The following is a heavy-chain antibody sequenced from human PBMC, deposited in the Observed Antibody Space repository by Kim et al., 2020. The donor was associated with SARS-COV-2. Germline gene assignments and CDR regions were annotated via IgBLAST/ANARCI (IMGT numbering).Heavy chain of an antibody. Sequence: GGSLRLSCAASGFTFSNAWMSWVRQAPGKGLEWVGRIKRKTDGGTTDYAAPVKGRFTISRDDSKNTLYLQMNSLKTEDTAVYYCTTQSWPDYWGQGTLVTVSS. CDR3: TTQSWPDY. V-gene: IGHV3-15*01. D-gene: IGHD6-13*01. CDR1: GFTFSNAW. CDR2: IKRKTDGGTT. J-gene: IGHJ4*02.